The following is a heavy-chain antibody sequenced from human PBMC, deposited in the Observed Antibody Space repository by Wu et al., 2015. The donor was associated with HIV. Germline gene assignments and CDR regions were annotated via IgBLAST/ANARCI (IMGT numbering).Heavy chain of an antibody. CDR2: IIPLFGTR. CDR1: GYNFGSYA. V-gene: IGHV1-69*05. Sequence: QVQLIQSAGEMKXPGTSVRVSCKASGYNFGSYAINWVRQAPGQGLEWMGGIIPLFGTRDSAQIFQGRLTITTDESTSTAYMSLSSLRSEDTAVYYCATPRSPGFSSAWPTYFDYWGQGTLVTVSS. CDR3: ATPRSPGFSSAWPTYFDY. D-gene: IGHD6-19*01. J-gene: IGHJ4*02.